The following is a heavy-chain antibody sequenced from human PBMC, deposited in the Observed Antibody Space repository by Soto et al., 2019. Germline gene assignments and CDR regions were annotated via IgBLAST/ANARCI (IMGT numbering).Heavy chain of an antibody. CDR1: GFTFSSYA. V-gene: IGHV3-23*01. CDR2: ISGSGGST. J-gene: IGHJ4*02. CDR3: ARIRATDYEIDY. Sequence: GGSLRLSCAASGFTFSSYAMSWVRQAPGKGLEWVSAISGSGGSTYYADSVKGRFTISRDNSKNTLYLQMNSLRAEDTAVYFCARIRATDYEIDYWGQGTLVTVSS. D-gene: IGHD3-22*01.